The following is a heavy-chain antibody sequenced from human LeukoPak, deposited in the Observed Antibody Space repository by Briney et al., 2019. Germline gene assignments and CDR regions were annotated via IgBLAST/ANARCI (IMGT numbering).Heavy chain of an antibody. CDR2: INQHGSQK. CDR1: GFTFRGYW. Sequence: GGSLRLSCAPSGFTFRGYWMSWVRQAPGKGLEWVANINQHGSQKFYVDSVKGRFTISRDNAENSLYLQMNSLRAEDTAVYYCAKPPGAVSFDYWGQGTLVTVSS. D-gene: IGHD1-26*01. J-gene: IGHJ4*02. CDR3: AKPPGAVSFDY. V-gene: IGHV3-7*01.